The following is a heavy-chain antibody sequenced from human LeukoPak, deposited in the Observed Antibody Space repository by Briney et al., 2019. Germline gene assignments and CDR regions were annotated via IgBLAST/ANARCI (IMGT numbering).Heavy chain of an antibody. Sequence: GGSLRLSCAASEFSVGSNYMTWVRQAPGKGLEWVSLIYSGGSTYYADSVKGRFTISRDNSKNTLYLQMNSLRAEDTAVYYCARDAIEYSSSPTYFDYWGQGTLVTVSS. V-gene: IGHV3-66*01. CDR1: EFSVGSNY. CDR2: IYSGGST. CDR3: ARDAIEYSSSPTYFDY. D-gene: IGHD6-6*01. J-gene: IGHJ4*02.